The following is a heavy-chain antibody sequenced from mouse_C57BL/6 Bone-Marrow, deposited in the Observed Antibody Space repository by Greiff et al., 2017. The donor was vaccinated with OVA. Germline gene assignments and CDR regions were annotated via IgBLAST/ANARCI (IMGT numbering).Heavy chain of an antibody. V-gene: IGHV1-81*01. J-gene: IGHJ4*01. CDR3: ATDGSNYSAMDY. Sequence: VMLVESGAELARPGASVKLSCKASGYTFTSYGISWVKQRTGQGLEWIGEIYPRSGNTYYNEKFKGKATLTADKSSSTAYMELRSLTSEDSAVYFCATDGSNYSAMDYWGQGTSVTVSS. CDR1: GYTFTSYG. D-gene: IGHD2-5*01. CDR2: IYPRSGNT.